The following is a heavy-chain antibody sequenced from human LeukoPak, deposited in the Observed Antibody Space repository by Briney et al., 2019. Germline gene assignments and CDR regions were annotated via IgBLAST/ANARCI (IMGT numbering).Heavy chain of an antibody. CDR1: GYNFTNHW. CDR3: ARHSDVPLDL. D-gene: IGHD6-6*01. CDR2: IWPDDSDT. V-gene: IGHV5-51*01. J-gene: IGHJ5*02. Sequence: GEYLKISCKASGYNFTNHWVAWVRQRPGEGLEWMGIIWPDDSDTRYSPSFQGLVTISVDKSIGTAHLQWRSLKASDTALYFCARHSDVPLDLWGQGTLVIVSS.